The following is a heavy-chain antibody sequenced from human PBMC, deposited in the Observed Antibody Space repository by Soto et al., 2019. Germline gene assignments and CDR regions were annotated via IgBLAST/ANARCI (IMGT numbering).Heavy chain of an antibody. Sequence: GGSLRLSCAASGFTFSSYAMSWVRQAPGKGLEWVSAISGSGGSTYYADSVKGRFTISRDNSKNTLYLQMNSLRAEGTAVYYCAKSMSMVRGVIDYWGQGTLVTVSS. D-gene: IGHD3-10*01. V-gene: IGHV3-23*01. CDR1: GFTFSSYA. CDR3: AKSMSMVRGVIDY. J-gene: IGHJ4*02. CDR2: ISGSGGST.